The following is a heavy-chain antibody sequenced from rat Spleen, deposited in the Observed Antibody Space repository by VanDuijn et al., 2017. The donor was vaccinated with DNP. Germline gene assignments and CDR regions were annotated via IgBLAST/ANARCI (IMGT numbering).Heavy chain of an antibody. J-gene: IGHJ2*01. CDR1: GYSITSNY. CDR3: ARWTRYFDY. CDR2: ISYSGRT. Sequence: EVQLQESGSGLVKPSQSLSLTCSVTGYSITSNYWGWIRQFPGNKMEYIGHISYSGRTDYNPSLKSRISITRDTSKNHFFLHLNSVTSEDTATDYCARWTRYFDYWGQVVMVTVSS. V-gene: IGHV3-1*01. D-gene: IGHD1-7*01.